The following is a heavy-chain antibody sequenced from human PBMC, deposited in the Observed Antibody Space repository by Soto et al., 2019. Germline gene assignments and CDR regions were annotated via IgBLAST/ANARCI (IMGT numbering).Heavy chain of an antibody. CDR2: FDPEDGET. V-gene: IGHV1-24*01. D-gene: IGHD3-9*01. CDR1: GYTLTELS. Sequence: ASVKVSCKVSGYTLTELSMHWVRQAPGKGLEWMGGFDPEDGETIYAQKFQGRVTMTEDTSTDAAYMELSSLRSEDTAVYYCATRVLRYFDWSYGLFDYWGQGTLVTVSS. CDR3: ATRVLRYFDWSYGLFDY. J-gene: IGHJ4*02.